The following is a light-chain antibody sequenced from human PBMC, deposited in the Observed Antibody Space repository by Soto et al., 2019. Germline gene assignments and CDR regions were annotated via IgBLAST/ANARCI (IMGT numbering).Light chain of an antibody. CDR1: QSVSSNY. J-gene: IGKJ1*01. Sequence: EIVLTQSPGTLSLSPGERATLSCRASQSVSSNYLAWYQQKPGQAPRLLIYGASNRATGIPDRFSGSGSGTDFTLTISRLEPEDFAVYYCQPYGSSPRTFGQGTKVEIK. CDR3: QPYGSSPRT. V-gene: IGKV3-20*01. CDR2: GAS.